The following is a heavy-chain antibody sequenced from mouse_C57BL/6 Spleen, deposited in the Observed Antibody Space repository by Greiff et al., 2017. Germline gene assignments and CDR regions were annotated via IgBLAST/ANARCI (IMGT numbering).Heavy chain of an antibody. CDR3: ARRDYDGFDY. V-gene: IGHV1-69*01. Sequence: VKLQQPGAELVMPGASVKLSCKASGYTFTSYWMHWVKQRPGQGLEWIGEIDPSDSYTNYNQKFKGKSTLTVDKSSSTAYMQLSSLTSEDSAVYYCARRDYDGFDYWGQGTTLTVSS. CDR1: GYTFTSYW. D-gene: IGHD2-4*01. CDR2: IDPSDSYT. J-gene: IGHJ2*01.